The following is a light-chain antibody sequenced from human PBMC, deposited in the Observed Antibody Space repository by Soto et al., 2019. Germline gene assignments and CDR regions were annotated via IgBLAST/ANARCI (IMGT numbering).Light chain of an antibody. V-gene: IGKV3-20*01. CDR1: QTVIRNY. Sequence: EIVLTQSPGTLSLSPGERATLSCRASQTVIRNYLAWHKQKHGQAPRLXSYGASNRATGIPDRFSGAGSGTEFTLTISRLEPEDFELYYCQQHDILPITFGQGTRLEI. CDR2: GAS. CDR3: QQHDILPIT. J-gene: IGKJ5*01.